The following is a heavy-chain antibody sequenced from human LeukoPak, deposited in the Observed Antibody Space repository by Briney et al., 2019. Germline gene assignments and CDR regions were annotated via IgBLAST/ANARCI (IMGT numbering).Heavy chain of an antibody. J-gene: IGHJ3*02. D-gene: IGHD2-2*01. V-gene: IGHV3-7*04. Sequence: PGGSLRLSCAASGFTFSSYWMSWVRQVPGKGLEWVANIKQDGSEKYYVDSVKGRFTISRDNAKNSLYLQMNSLRAEDTALYYCARVTYLGYCSSSCSNAFDIWGRGTMVTVSS. CDR1: GFTFSSYW. CDR3: ARVTYLGYCSSSCSNAFDI. CDR2: IKQDGSEK.